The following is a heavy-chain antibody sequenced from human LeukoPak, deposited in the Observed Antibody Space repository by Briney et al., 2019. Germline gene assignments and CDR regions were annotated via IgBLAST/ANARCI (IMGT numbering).Heavy chain of an antibody. CDR3: ARHRESWAARQDAFEI. J-gene: IGHJ3*02. V-gene: IGHV5-51*01. CDR1: GYIFNTYX. CDR2: XXPGDSDT. D-gene: IGHD6-25*01. Sequence: GEXXXXXXKGSGYIFNTYXXXXGRQLPGKXXXXXXXXXPGDSDTRYSPSFQGQVTISADKSINTVYLQWSSLKASDTAMYYCARHRESWAARQDAFEIWGQGTLVTVSS.